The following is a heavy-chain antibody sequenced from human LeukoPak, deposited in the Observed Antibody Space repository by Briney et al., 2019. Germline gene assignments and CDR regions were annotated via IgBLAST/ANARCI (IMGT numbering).Heavy chain of an antibody. CDR2: IYHSGST. CDR3: ARGTREKVGRVYFDY. D-gene: IGHD1-26*01. CDR1: GGSISSGGYY. V-gene: IGHV4-30-2*02. J-gene: IGHJ4*02. Sequence: SETLSLTCTVSGGSISSGGYYWSWIRQPPGKGLEWIGYIYHSGSTYYNPSLKSRVTISVDRSKNQSSLKLSSVTAADTAVYYCARGTREKVGRVYFDYWGQGTLVTVSS.